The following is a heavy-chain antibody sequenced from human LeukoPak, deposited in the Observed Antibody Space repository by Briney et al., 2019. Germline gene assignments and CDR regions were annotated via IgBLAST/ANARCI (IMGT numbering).Heavy chain of an antibody. J-gene: IGHJ4*02. CDR3: AKRPGLNGPNYDFWSGYYYFDY. V-gene: IGHV3-23*01. D-gene: IGHD3-3*01. CDR2: ISGSGGST. Sequence: GGSLRLSCAASGFTFRNFAMSWVRQAPGKGLEWVSAISGSGGSTYYADSVKGRFTISRDNSKNTLYLQMNSLRAEDTAVYYCAKRPGLNGPNYDFWSGYYYFDYWGQGTLVTVSS. CDR1: GFTFRNFA.